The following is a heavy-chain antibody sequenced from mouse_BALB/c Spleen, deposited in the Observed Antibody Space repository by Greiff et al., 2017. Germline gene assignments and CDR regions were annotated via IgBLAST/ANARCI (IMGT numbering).Heavy chain of an antibody. V-gene: IGHV1-15*01. CDR3: KLGGVLYYFDY. CDR1: GYTFTDYE. D-gene: IGHD4-1*01. Sequence: VQLQQSGAELVRPGASVTLSCKASGYTFTDYEMHWVKQTPVHGLEWIGAIDPETGGTAYNQKFKGKATLTADKSSSTAYMELRSLTSEDSAVYYCKLGGVLYYFDYWGQGTTLTVSS. CDR2: IDPETGGT. J-gene: IGHJ2*01.